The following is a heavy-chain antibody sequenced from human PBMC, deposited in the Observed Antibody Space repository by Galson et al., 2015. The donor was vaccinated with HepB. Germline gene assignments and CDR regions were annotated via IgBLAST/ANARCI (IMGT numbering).Heavy chain of an antibody. CDR2: INPSGGST. V-gene: IGHV1-46*01. Sequence: SVKVSCKASGYTFTSYYMHWVRQAPGQGLEWMGIINPSGGSTSYAQKFQGRVTMTRDTSTSTVYMELSSLRSEDTAVYYCAREGVGATGIFAFDIWGQGTMVTVSS. J-gene: IGHJ3*02. CDR3: AREGVGATGIFAFDI. D-gene: IGHD1-26*01. CDR1: GYTFTSYY.